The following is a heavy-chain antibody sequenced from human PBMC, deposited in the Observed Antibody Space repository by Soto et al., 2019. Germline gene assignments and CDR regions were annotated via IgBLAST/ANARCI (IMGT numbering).Heavy chain of an antibody. CDR2: INSDGSST. CDR1: GFTFTSYW. CDR3: ARDRPIAAYNWFDP. D-gene: IGHD2-15*01. V-gene: IGHV3-74*01. Sequence: EVQLVESGGGLVQPGGSLRLSCAASGFTFTSYWMHWVRQAPGKGLVWVSRINSDGSSTSYADSVKGRFTISRDNAKNTLYLQMNSLRAEDTAVYYCARDRPIAAYNWFDPWGQGTLVTVSS. J-gene: IGHJ5*02.